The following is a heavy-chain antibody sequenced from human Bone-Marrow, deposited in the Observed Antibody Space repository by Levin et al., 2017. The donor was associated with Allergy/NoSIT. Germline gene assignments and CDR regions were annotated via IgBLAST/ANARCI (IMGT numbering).Heavy chain of an antibody. J-gene: IGHJ4*02. Sequence: KSGGSLRLSCAASGFILSNAWMSWVRQAPGKGLEWVGRIKSKTDGGTTDYAAPVKGRFTISRDDSKNTLYLQMNSLKTEDTAVYYCTTPRYEYCSGGSCYSIIVDYWGQGTLVTVSS. V-gene: IGHV3-15*01. CDR2: IKSKTDGGTT. CDR1: GFILSNAW. CDR3: TTPRYEYCSGGSCYSIIVDY. D-gene: IGHD2-15*01.